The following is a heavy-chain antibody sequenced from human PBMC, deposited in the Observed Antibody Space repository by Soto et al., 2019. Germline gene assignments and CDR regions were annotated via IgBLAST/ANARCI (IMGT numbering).Heavy chain of an antibody. J-gene: IGHJ6*02. V-gene: IGHV4-31*03. CDR1: GCSIRSGGYY. Sequence: QVQLQESGRGLVKPSQTLALTCTVSGCSIRSGGYYWSWIRQHPGKGLEWNGYIDYSARAYYNPSPKGRVPISIDTSKHQPSLKLSSVTAADTAVYYCARCRITLLGPTSPYGMDFWGQGTTVTVSS. CDR3: ARCRITLLGPTSPYGMDF. CDR2: IDYSARA. D-gene: IGHD3-16*01.